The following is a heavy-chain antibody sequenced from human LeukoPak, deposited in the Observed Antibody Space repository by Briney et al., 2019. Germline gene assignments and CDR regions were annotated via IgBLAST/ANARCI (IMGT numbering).Heavy chain of an antibody. J-gene: IGHJ6*03. CDR3: ARGGYRYDYYYYMDV. V-gene: IGHV3-69-1*01. CDR2: ITSGSST. Sequence: KPGGSLRLSCAASGFTLSDYYMNWIRQTPGKGLEWVSYITSGSSTYYGASVKGRVTISRDNAKNSLYLQMNSLTAEDTAVYYCARGGYRYDYYYYMDVWGKGTTVTVSS. D-gene: IGHD5-18*01. CDR1: GFTLSDYY.